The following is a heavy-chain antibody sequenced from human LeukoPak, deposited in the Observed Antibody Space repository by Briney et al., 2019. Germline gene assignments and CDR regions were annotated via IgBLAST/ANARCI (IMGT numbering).Heavy chain of an antibody. V-gene: IGHV4-4*07. CDR2: IYASGST. J-gene: IGHJ4*02. CDR1: GGSHSRY. D-gene: IGHD6-6*01. CDR3: ARDSNLEYSSSRGLGR. Sequence: SQTLSLPCTVSGGSHSRYCTWTRQPAGTGLEWIGRIYASGSTYYNPSLKSRVTMSVDTSKNQFSLRLTTVTAADTAVYYCARDSNLEYSSSRGLGRWGQGTLVTVSS.